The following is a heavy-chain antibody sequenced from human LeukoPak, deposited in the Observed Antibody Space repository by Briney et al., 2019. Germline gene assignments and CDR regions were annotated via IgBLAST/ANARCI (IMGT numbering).Heavy chain of an antibody. V-gene: IGHV1-2*02. CDR1: GYTFTGYY. J-gene: IGHJ6*03. D-gene: IGHD2-2*01. CDR3: VRASSTSLLPFYYYYMDV. CDR2: INPNSGGT. Sequence: ASVKVSCKASGYTFTGYYMHWVRQAPGQGLEWMGWINPNSGGTNYAQKLQGRVTMTRDTSISTAYMELSRLRSDDTAVYYCVRASSTSLLPFYYYYMDVWGKGTTVTVSS.